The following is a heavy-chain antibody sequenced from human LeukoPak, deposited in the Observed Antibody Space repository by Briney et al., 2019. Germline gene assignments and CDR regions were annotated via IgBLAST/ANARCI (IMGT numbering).Heavy chain of an antibody. CDR2: IYTSGTT. CDR1: GGSISSGSYF. Sequence: SQTLSLTWTVSGGSISSGSYFWSWIRQPAGKGLEWIGHIYTSGTTNYNPSLKSRVTISADTSKNQFSLKLSSVTAAVTAVYYCARGITIFGVVIQNWFDPWGQGTLVTVSS. D-gene: IGHD3-3*01. J-gene: IGHJ5*02. CDR3: ARGITIFGVVIQNWFDP. V-gene: IGHV4-61*09.